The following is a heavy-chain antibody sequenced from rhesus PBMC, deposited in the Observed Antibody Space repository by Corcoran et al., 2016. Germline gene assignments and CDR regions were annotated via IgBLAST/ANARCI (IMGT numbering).Heavy chain of an antibody. J-gene: IGHJ4*01. D-gene: IGHD4-17*01. CDR3: ARILYGNYEGGDY. CDR2: IYWNDDK. V-gene: IGHV2-1*01. CDR1: GFSPSTSGMG. Sequence: QVTLKESGPALVKPTQTLTLTCTFSGFSPSTSGMGVGWIRQPSRKTLEWLAHIYWNDDKYYSTPRKRRRTISKESSKNQVVLTLTNMDPVDTATYYCARILYGNYEGGDYWGQGVLVTVSS.